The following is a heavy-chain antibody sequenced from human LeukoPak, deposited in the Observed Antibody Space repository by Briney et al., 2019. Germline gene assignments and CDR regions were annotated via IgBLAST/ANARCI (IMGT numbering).Heavy chain of an antibody. CDR1: GGSISSYY. CDR2: IYYSGST. D-gene: IGHD3-22*01. V-gene: IGHV4-59*01. Sequence: PSETLSLTCTVSGGSISSYYWSWIRQPPGKGLEWIGYIYYSGSTNYNPSLKSRVTISVDTSKNQFSLKLSSVTAADTAVYYCALLRKGGDHYYDSSFFDYWGQGTLVTVSS. CDR3: ALLRKGGDHYYDSSFFDY. J-gene: IGHJ4*02.